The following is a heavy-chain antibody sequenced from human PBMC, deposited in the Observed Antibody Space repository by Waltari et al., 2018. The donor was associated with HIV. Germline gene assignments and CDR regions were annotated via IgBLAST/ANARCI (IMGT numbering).Heavy chain of an antibody. Sequence: EVQLLESGGGLVQPGGSLRLSCAAPGFTFSSYAMSWVRQAPGKGLEWVSAISGSGGSTYYADSVKGRFTISRDNSKNTLYLQMNSLRAEDTAVYYCAKGGIVVVVAAFNWFDPWGQGTLVTVSS. CDR3: AKGGIVVVVAAFNWFDP. V-gene: IGHV3-23*01. J-gene: IGHJ5*02. CDR2: ISGSGGST. D-gene: IGHD2-15*01. CDR1: GFTFSSYA.